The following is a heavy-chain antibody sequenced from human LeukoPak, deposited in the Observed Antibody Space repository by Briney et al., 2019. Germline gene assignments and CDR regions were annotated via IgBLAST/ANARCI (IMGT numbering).Heavy chain of an antibody. CDR1: GGSFSGYY. CDR3: ARVGAAEGFDY. CDR2: INHSGST. Sequence: SETLSLTCAVYGGSFSGYYWSWNRQPPGKGLEWIGEINHSGSTNYNPSLKSRVTISVDTSKNQFSLKLSSVTAADTAVYYCARVGAAEGFDYWGQGTLVTVSS. J-gene: IGHJ4*02. V-gene: IGHV4-34*01. D-gene: IGHD6-13*01.